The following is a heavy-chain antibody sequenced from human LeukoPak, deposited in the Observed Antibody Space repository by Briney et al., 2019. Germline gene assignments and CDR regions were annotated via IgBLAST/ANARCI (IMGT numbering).Heavy chain of an antibody. CDR3: ARVLVPAATDDAFDI. V-gene: IGHV1-2*02. Sequence: ASVKVSCKASGYTFTGYYMHLVRQAPGQGLEWMGWINPNSGGTNYAQKFQGRVTMTRDTSISTAYMELSRLRSDDTAVYYCARVLVPAATDDAFDIWGQGTMVTVSS. CDR2: INPNSGGT. D-gene: IGHD2-2*01. CDR1: GYTFTGYY. J-gene: IGHJ3*02.